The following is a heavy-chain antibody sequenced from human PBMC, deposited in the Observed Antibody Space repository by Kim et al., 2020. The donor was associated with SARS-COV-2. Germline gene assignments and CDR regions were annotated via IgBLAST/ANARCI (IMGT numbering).Heavy chain of an antibody. D-gene: IGHD3-9*01. J-gene: IGHJ6*02. CDR2: ISGSGGST. Sequence: GGSLRLSCAASGFTFSSYAMSWVRQAPGKGLEWVSAISGSGGSTYYADSVKGRFTISRDNSKNTLYLQMNSLRAEDTAVYYCAKIGRYFDWGDYYYGMDVWGQGTTVTVSS. V-gene: IGHV3-23*01. CDR3: AKIGRYFDWGDYYYGMDV. CDR1: GFTFSSYA.